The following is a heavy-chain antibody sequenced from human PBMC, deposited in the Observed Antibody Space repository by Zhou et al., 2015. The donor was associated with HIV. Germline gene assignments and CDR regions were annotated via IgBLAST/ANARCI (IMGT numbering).Heavy chain of an antibody. D-gene: IGHD2-2*01. Sequence: QMKLTQSGTEVRKPGSSVTVSCRTSGGSFSGYAISWLRYAPGQGLQWLGGIIPMLKTANYPDKFHDRVSISADTDTVFFEMRGLTSNDTAVYYCARSICSGDSCYPGQSTRWSFYYAMDVWGQGTTVIVS. J-gene: IGHJ6*02. CDR2: IIPMLKTA. CDR1: GGSFSGYA. V-gene: IGHV1-69*01. CDR3: ARSICSGDSCYPGQSTRWSFYYAMDV.